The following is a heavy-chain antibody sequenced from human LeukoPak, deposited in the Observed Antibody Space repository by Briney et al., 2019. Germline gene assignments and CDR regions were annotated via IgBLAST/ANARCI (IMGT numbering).Heavy chain of an antibody. CDR1: GFTFSNFA. V-gene: IGHV3-23*01. J-gene: IGHJ3*02. Sequence: PGGSLRLSCAASGFTFSNFAMSWVRQVPGKGLEWVSGIAGSGGPTYHANSVKGRFTISRDNSKSTLYLQMTSLRAEDTATYYCAKDYYDSSGYYDWAFDIWGQGTMVTVSS. D-gene: IGHD3-22*01. CDR3: AKDYYDSSGYYDWAFDI. CDR2: IAGSGGPT.